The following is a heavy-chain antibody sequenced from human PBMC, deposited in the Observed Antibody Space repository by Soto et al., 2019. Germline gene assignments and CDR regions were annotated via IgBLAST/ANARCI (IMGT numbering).Heavy chain of an antibody. CDR1: GFTFSSYA. J-gene: IGHJ3*02. CDR3: XKGYYYDSSGYYFAFDI. Sequence: GESLRLSCAASGFTFSSYAMSWVRQAPGKGLEWVSAISGSGGSTYYADSVKGRFTISRDNSKNTLYLQMNSLRAEDTAVYYCXKGYYYDSSGYYFAFDIWGQGTMVTVSS. CDR2: ISGSGGST. V-gene: IGHV3-23*01. D-gene: IGHD3-22*01.